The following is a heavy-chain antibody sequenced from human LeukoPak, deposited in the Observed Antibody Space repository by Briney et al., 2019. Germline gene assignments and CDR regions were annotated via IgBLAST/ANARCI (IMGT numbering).Heavy chain of an antibody. CDR1: GFTVSSNY. J-gene: IGHJ6*02. CDR2: VYNDGST. CDR3: AKKRDFWSGYRNYYYYYGMDV. V-gene: IGHV3-66*02. Sequence: GGSLRLSCAASGFTVSSNYMSWVRQAPGKGLEWVSSVYNDGSTNYADSAKGRFTMSRDNSKNTLYLQMNSLRAEDTAAYYCAKKRDFWSGYRNYYYYYGMDVWGQGTTVTVSS. D-gene: IGHD3-3*01.